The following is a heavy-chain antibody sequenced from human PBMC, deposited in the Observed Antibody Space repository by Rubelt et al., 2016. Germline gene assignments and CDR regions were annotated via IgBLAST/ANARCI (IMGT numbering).Heavy chain of an antibody. V-gene: IGHV4-39*01. CDR2: IYYSGST. CDR3: ARRGDNSGHSYLDF. Sequence: QLQLQESGPGLVKPSETLSLTCTVSGGSISSSNYNWGWIRQPPGKGLEWIGSIYYSGSTYYNPSLKSRATMSVDTSENQCPLKLSPVTAADTAVYYCARRGDNSGHSYLDFWGQGTLVTVSS. CDR1: GGSISSSNYN. D-gene: IGHD6-19*01. J-gene: IGHJ4*02.